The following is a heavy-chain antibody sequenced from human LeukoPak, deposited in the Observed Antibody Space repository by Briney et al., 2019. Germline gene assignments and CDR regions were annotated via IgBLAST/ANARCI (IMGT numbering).Heavy chain of an antibody. Sequence: SVTLSLPCSVSGDSDRQDFYYWGWIRQPPGKGVEWFACWSHDVNTWYNPSLESRLSISVDTSKNQFSLSFSSVTAADTALYWCARHNAPRRVGFDFWGQGILVTVSS. CDR2: WSHDVNT. CDR3: ARHNAPRRVGFDF. V-gene: IGHV4-39*01. D-gene: IGHD2-2*01. J-gene: IGHJ4*02. CDR1: GDSDRQDFYY.